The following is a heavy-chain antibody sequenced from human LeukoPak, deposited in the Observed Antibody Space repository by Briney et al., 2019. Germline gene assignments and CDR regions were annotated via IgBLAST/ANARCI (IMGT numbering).Heavy chain of an antibody. CDR3: ARGDLNYYDSSGYSFDY. Sequence: GESLKISCKGSGYSFSSYWIGWVRQMPGKGREWMGIIYPGDSDTRYSPSFQGQVTISADKSISTAYLQWSSLKASDTAMYYCARGDLNYYDSSGYSFDYWGQGTLVTVSS. J-gene: IGHJ4*02. CDR2: IYPGDSDT. V-gene: IGHV5-51*01. D-gene: IGHD3-22*01. CDR1: GYSFSSYW.